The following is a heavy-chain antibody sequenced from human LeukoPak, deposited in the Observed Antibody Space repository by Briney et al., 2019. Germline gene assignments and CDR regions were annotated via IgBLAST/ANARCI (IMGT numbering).Heavy chain of an antibody. CDR3: AKGEATYYEFRWGSYLVDY. J-gene: IGHJ4*02. CDR1: GFTFSSYA. V-gene: IGHV3-23*01. CDR2: ISGSGGST. D-gene: IGHD3-16*01. Sequence: GGSLRLSCAASGFTFSSYAMSWVRQAPGKGLEWVSAISGSGGSTYYADSVKSRFTISRDNSKNTLYLQMNSLRAEDTAVYYCAKGEATYYEFRWGSYLVDYLGQGTLVTVSS.